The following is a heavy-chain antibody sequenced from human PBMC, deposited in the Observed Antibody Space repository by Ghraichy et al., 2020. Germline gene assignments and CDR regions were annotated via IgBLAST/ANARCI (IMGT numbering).Heavy chain of an antibody. V-gene: IGHV4-59*01. D-gene: IGHD1-26*01. CDR1: GDSIGNYY. Sequence: SQTLSLTCTVSGDSIGNYYWTWVRQPPGKGLEWIGFIFYTGSTNYGPSLKSRVTISVDTSKNQFSLTLSSVTAADTAVYYCARGNIVGTTDSWGQGTLVTVSS. CDR2: IFYTGST. J-gene: IGHJ4*02. CDR3: ARGNIVGTTDS.